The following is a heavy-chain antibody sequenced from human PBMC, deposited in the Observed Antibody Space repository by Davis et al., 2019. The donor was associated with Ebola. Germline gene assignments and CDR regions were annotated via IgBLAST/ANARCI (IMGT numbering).Heavy chain of an antibody. CDR1: GFTFGDYA. CDR3: TTDMQLVPIDY. J-gene: IGHJ4*02. Sequence: GESLKISCTASGFTFGDYAMSWFRQAPGKGLEWVGFIRSKAYGGTTEYAASVKGRFTISRDDSKSIAYLQMNSLKTEDTAVYYCTTDMQLVPIDYWGQGTLVTVSS. V-gene: IGHV3-49*03. D-gene: IGHD6-6*01. CDR2: IRSKAYGGTT.